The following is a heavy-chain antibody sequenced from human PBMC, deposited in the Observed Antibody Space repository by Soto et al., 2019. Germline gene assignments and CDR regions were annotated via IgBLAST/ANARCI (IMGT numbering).Heavy chain of an antibody. V-gene: IGHV1-69*12. D-gene: IGHD3-22*01. CDR2: IIPIFDTA. CDR1: GGTFSRYG. J-gene: IGHJ6*02. Sequence: QVQLVQSGAEVKKPGSPVKVSCKASGGTFSRYGISWVRQAPGQGLEWMGGIIPIFDTANYAQKFQGRVTITADASTSTAYLELSSLSSEDAAVYYCARPRNDNYWCGMDVWGQGTTVTVSS. CDR3: ARPRNDNYWCGMDV.